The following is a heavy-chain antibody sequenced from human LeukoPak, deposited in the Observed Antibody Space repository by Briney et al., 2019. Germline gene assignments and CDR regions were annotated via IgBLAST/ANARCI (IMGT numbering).Heavy chain of an antibody. CDR1: GFTFSSYA. V-gene: IGHV3-23*01. Sequence: GGSLRLSCAASGFTFSSYAMSWVRQAPGKGLEWVSAISGSGGSTYYADSVKGRFTISRDNSKNTLYLQMNSLRAEDTAVYYCAKVLASYDFWSGYLDAFDIWGQGTMVTVSS. CDR2: ISGSGGST. D-gene: IGHD3-3*01. J-gene: IGHJ3*02. CDR3: AKVLASYDFWSGYLDAFDI.